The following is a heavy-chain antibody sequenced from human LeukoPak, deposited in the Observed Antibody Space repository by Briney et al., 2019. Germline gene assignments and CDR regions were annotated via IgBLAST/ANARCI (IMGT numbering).Heavy chain of an antibody. V-gene: IGHV4-39*07. CDR3: AKLSKVPWSYYFDY. Sequence: SETLSLTCTVSGGSISSSSYYWGWIRQPPGKGLEWIGSIYYSGSTYYNPSLKSRVTISVDTSKNQFSLKLSSVTAADTAVYYCAKLSKVPWSYYFDYWGQGTLVTVSS. D-gene: IGHD3-10*01. CDR1: GGSISSSSYY. CDR2: IYYSGST. J-gene: IGHJ4*02.